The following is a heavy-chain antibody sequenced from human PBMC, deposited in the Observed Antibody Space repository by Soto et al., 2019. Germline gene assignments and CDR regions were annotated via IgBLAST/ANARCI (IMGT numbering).Heavy chain of an antibody. CDR1: GFTFSSYG. J-gene: IGHJ4*02. Sequence: QVPLVESGGGVVQPGRSLRLSCAASGFTFSSYGMHWVRQAPGKGLEWVAVIWYDGSNKYYADSVKGRFTISRVNSKNTLYLQMNSLRAEDTAVYYCARDTSSSWYVDYWGQGTLVTVSS. D-gene: IGHD6-13*01. CDR2: IWYDGSNK. CDR3: ARDTSSSWYVDY. V-gene: IGHV3-33*01.